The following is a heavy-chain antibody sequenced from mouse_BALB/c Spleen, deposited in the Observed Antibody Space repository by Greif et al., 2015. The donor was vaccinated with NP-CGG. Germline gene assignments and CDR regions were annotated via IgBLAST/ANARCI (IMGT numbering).Heavy chain of an antibody. CDR2: ISYSGST. CDR1: GDSITSGY. J-gene: IGHJ2*01. V-gene: IGHV3-8*02. Sequence: EVKLQESGPRLVKPSQTLSLTCSVTGDSITSGYWNWIRKFPGNKLEYMGYISYSGSTYYNPSLKSRISITRDTSKNXYYLQLNSVTTEDTATYYCARYYYGSSYYFDYWGQGTTLTVSS. D-gene: IGHD1-1*01. CDR3: ARYYYGSSYYFDY.